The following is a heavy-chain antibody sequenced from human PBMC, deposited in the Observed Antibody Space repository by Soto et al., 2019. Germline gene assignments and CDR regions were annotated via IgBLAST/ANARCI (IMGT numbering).Heavy chain of an antibody. Sequence: SVKVSCKASGGTFSSYAISWVRQAPGQGLEWMGGIIPIFGTANYAQKFQGRVTITADESTSTAYMELSSLRSEDTAVYYCASDFWSGAHYYYYGMDVWGQGTTVTVSS. D-gene: IGHD3-3*01. CDR1: GGTFSSYA. V-gene: IGHV1-69*13. CDR3: ASDFWSGAHYYYYGMDV. CDR2: IIPIFGTA. J-gene: IGHJ6*02.